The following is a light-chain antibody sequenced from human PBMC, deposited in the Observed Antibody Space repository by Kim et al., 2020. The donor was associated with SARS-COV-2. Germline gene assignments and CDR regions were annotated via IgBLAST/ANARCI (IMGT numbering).Light chain of an antibody. CDR2: DVS. Sequence: GQSVTISCTGTSSDVGGYNYVSWYQHHPGKAPKLMIYDVSMRPSGVPDRFSGSKSGTTASLTISGLQTEDEADYYCWSYAGNYTWVFGGGTQLTVL. J-gene: IGLJ3*02. V-gene: IGLV2-11*01. CDR1: SSDVGGYNY. CDR3: WSYAGNYTWV.